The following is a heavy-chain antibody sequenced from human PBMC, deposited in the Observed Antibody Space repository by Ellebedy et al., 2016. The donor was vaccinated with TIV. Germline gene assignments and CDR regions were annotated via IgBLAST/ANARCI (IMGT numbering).Heavy chain of an antibody. D-gene: IGHD3-10*01. CDR3: ARVRFGDYNVRNDAFDL. CDR1: GYSFGNTW. Sequence: GESLKISXEGSGYSFGNTWIGWVRQMPGKGLEWMGIIYPDDSDTRYSPSFRGQVTISADKSNNTAYLQYNSLKDSDTAMYFCARVRFGDYNVRNDAFDLWGQGTMVTVSS. J-gene: IGHJ3*01. CDR2: IYPDDSDT. V-gene: IGHV5-51*01.